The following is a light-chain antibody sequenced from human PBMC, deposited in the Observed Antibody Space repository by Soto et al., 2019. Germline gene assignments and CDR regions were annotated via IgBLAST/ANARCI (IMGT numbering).Light chain of an antibody. J-gene: IGLJ1*01. CDR2: RNN. V-gene: IGLV1-47*01. CDR1: SSNIGSNY. Sequence: SVLTQRRSGSGIPGRRVTISCSGSSSNIGSNYVYWYQQLPGTAPKLLIYRNNQRPSGVPDRFSGSKSGTSASLAINGLRSEDEADYYCAAWDDSLSAHYVFGTGTKVTVL. CDR3: AAWDDSLSAHYV.